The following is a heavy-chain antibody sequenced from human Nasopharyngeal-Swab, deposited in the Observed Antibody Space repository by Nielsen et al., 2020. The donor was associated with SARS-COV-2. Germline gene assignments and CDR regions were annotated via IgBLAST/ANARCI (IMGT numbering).Heavy chain of an antibody. D-gene: IGHD2-2*01. Sequence: GESLTISCAASGFTVSSNYMSWVRQAPGKGLEWASVIYSGGSTYYADSVKGRFTISRDNSKNTLYLQMNSLRAEDTAVYYCARVPCSSTSCYVGGYGMDVWGQGTTVTVSS. V-gene: IGHV3-53*01. CDR1: GFTVSSNY. CDR3: ARVPCSSTSCYVGGYGMDV. CDR2: IYSGGST. J-gene: IGHJ6*02.